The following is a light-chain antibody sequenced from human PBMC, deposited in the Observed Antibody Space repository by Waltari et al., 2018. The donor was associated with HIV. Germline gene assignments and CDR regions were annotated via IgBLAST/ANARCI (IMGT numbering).Light chain of an antibody. V-gene: IGLV2-8*01. J-gene: IGLJ2*01. CDR3: SSFAGSNNLMV. Sequence: QSVLTQPPSASGSPGQSVTISCTGTSSDVGGYNYVSWYQQHPGKAPKLRIYQVNRRPSGFPARFSGTKSGNRASLTVSGLQAEDEADYYCSSFAGSNNLMVFGGGTKLTVL. CDR2: QVN. CDR1: SSDVGGYNY.